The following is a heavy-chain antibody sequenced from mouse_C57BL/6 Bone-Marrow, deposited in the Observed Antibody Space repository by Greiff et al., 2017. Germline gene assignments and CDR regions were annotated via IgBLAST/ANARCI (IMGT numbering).Heavy chain of an antibody. J-gene: IGHJ3*01. CDR3: ARSGDAPFAY. D-gene: IGHD3-2*02. V-gene: IGHV1-76*01. CDR1: GYTFTDYY. Sequence: QVQLQQSGAELVRPGASVKLSCKASGYTFTDYYINWVKQRPGQGLEWIARIYPGSGNTYYNEKLKGKATLTAEKSSSTAYMQLGSLTSEESAVYFCARSGDAPFAYWGQGTLVTVSA. CDR2: IYPGSGNT.